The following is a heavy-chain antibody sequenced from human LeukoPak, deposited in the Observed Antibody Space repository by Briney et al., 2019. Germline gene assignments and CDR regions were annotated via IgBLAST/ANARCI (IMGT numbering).Heavy chain of an antibody. CDR2: IYYSGIT. J-gene: IGHJ5*02. D-gene: IGHD3-22*01. CDR3: ARHNYYDSSAYDS. Sequence: PSETLSLTCTVSGGSISSSSYYWGWIRQPPGKGLEWIGSIYYSGITYYNPSLRSRVTISVDTSKNQFSLKLSSVTAADTAVYYCARHNYYDSSAYDSWGQGTLVTVSS. V-gene: IGHV4-39*01. CDR1: GGSISSSSYY.